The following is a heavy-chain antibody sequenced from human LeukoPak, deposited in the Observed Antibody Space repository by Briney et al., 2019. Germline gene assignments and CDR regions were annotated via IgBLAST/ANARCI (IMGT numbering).Heavy chain of an antibody. Sequence: GASVKVSCKASGYTFTGYYMHWVRQAPGQGLEWMGWINPNSGGTNYAQKFQGRVTMTRDTSISTAYMELSRLRSDDTAVYYCARAGLLWFGEQYYFDYWGQGTLVTVSS. CDR1: GYTFTGYY. V-gene: IGHV1-2*02. D-gene: IGHD3-10*01. CDR3: ARAGLLWFGEQYYFDY. J-gene: IGHJ4*02. CDR2: INPNSGGT.